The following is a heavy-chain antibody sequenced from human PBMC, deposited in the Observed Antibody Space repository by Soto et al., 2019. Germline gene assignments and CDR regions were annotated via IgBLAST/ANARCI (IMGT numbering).Heavy chain of an antibody. D-gene: IGHD4-17*01. CDR3: AKDPNGDYVGAFDS. CDR2: ISKSSSII. Sequence: GGSLRLSCADSGFTFSSYSMNWVRQAPGKGLEWVSYISKSSSIIHYADSVKGRFTISRDNAKNSLYLHMNSLRADDTAVYYCAKDPNGDYVGAFDSWGQGTLVTVSS. J-gene: IGHJ4*02. V-gene: IGHV3-48*01. CDR1: GFTFSSYS.